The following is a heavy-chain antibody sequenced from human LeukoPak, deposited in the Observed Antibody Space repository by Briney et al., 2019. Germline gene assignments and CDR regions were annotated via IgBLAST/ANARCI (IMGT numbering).Heavy chain of an antibody. J-gene: IGHJ6*03. CDR3: ARDRDSSSWYYYYYYMDV. Sequence: SETLSLTCTVSGGSISSSSYYWGWIRQPPGKGLEWIGSIYYSGSTYYNPSLKSRVTISVDTSKNQFSLKLSSVTAADTAVYYCARDRDSSSWYYYYYYMDVWGKGTTVTVSS. V-gene: IGHV4-39*07. CDR2: IYYSGST. D-gene: IGHD6-13*01. CDR1: GGSISSSSYY.